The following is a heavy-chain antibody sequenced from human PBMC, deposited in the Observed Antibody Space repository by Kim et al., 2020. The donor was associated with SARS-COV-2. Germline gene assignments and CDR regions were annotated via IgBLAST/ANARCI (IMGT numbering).Heavy chain of an antibody. V-gene: IGHV5-10-1*01. D-gene: IGHD3-22*01. CDR3: AIPHPIETRDDI. CDR2: IDTSDSYT. J-gene: IGHJ3*02. CDR1: GYSFTSYW. Sequence: GESLKISCKGSGYSFTSYWISWVRQMPGKGLEWMGRIDTSDSYTNYSPSFQGHVTISADKSISTAYLQWSSLKASDTAMYYCAIPHPIETRDDIWGQGTMVTVSS.